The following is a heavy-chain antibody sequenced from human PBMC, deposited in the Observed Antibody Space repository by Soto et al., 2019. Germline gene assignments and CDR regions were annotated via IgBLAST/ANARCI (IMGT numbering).Heavy chain of an antibody. CDR2: IIPIFGTA. Sequence: VKVSCKASGGTFSSYAISWVRQAPGQGLEWMGGIIPIFGTANYAQKLQGRVTITADESTSTAYMELSSLRSEDTAVYYCATYSSSSGYYYYYGMDVWGQGTTVTVSS. CDR1: GGTFSSYA. D-gene: IGHD6-6*01. V-gene: IGHV1-69*13. CDR3: ATYSSSSGYYYYYGMDV. J-gene: IGHJ6*02.